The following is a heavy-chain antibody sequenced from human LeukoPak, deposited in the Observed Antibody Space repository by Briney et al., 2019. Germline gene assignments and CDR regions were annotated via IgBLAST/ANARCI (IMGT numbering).Heavy chain of an antibody. CDR3: ARGAIVVVPAAKDYYYYMDV. V-gene: IGHV4-39*07. CDR1: GGSISSSSHY. Sequence: SETLSLTCTVSGGSISSSSHYWGWIRQPPGKGLEWIGNIYYSESTYYNPSLKSRVTISVDTSKNQFSLELTSVTAADTAVYYCARGAIVVVPAAKDYYYYMDVWGKGTTVTVSS. D-gene: IGHD2-2*01. CDR2: IYYSEST. J-gene: IGHJ6*03.